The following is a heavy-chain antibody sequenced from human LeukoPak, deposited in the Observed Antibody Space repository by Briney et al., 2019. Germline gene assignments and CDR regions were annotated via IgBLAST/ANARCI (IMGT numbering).Heavy chain of an antibody. CDR3: ARDQDYYDSSGAFDI. Sequence: ASVKVSCKASGYTFTSYYMHWVRQAPGQGLEWMGIINPSGGSTSYAQKFQGRVTMTRDMSTSTVYMELSSLRSEDTAVYYCARDQDYYDSSGAFDIWGQGTMVTVSS. CDR2: INPSGGST. D-gene: IGHD3-22*01. J-gene: IGHJ3*02. V-gene: IGHV1-46*01. CDR1: GYTFTSYY.